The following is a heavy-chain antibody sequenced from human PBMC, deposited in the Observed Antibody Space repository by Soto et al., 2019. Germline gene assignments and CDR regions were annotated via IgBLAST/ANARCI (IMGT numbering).Heavy chain of an antibody. Sequence: QVQLVQSGAEVKEPGASVRVSCKASGYTFSSYGFSWVRQAPGQGLEWVAWISANSGDTNSAQKFQGRVTLTTDTSTSTAYMDLRSLTSDDTAIYYCARDFRDSCGVPSCSYFDFLGQGTLVTVSS. CDR1: GYTFSSYG. CDR2: ISANSGDT. V-gene: IGHV1-18*01. J-gene: IGHJ4*02. CDR3: ARDFRDSCGVPSCSYFDF. D-gene: IGHD2-2*01.